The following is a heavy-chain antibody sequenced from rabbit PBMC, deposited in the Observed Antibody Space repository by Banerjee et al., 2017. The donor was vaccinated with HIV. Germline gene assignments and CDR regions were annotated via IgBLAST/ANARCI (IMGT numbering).Heavy chain of an antibody. D-gene: IGHD1-1*01. CDR3: AREYSGYGWAANL. CDR2: NYGGSSDTT. J-gene: IGHJ4*01. Sequence: QEQLVEAGGGLVQPEGSLTLTCTASGFFFSSSYFICWVRQARGKGLEWIACNYGGSSDTTDYASWVSGRFTLSTTSSTTVTLQMTSLTAADTASYFCAREYSGYGWAANLWGPGTLVTVS. CDR1: GFFFSSSYF. V-gene: IGHV1S45*01.